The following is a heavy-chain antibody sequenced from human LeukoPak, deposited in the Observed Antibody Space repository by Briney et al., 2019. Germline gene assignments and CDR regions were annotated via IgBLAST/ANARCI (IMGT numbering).Heavy chain of an antibody. D-gene: IGHD3-10*01. V-gene: IGHV4-38-2*02. Sequence: PSETLSLTCTVSGYSVSSGYFWGWIRQAPGEGLEWIGIIYYSGSAYYNPSLKSRVTISVDTSKNQFSLKLSSVTAADTAVYYCARDLVRGPIRYFDYWGQGTLVTVSS. CDR2: IYYSGSA. CDR3: ARDLVRGPIRYFDY. CDR1: GYSVSSGYF. J-gene: IGHJ4*02.